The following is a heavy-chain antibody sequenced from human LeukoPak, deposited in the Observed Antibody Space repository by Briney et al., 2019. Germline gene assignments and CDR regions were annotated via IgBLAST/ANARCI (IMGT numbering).Heavy chain of an antibody. Sequence: SVKVSCKASGGTFSSYAISWVRQAPGQGLEWMGGIIPIFGTANYAQTFQGRVTITTDESTSTAYMELSSLRSEDTAVYYCARDGSGSDCFDYWGQGTLVTVSS. CDR2: IIPIFGTA. J-gene: IGHJ4*02. CDR3: ARDGSGSDCFDY. CDR1: GGTFSSYA. V-gene: IGHV1-69*05. D-gene: IGHD3-10*01.